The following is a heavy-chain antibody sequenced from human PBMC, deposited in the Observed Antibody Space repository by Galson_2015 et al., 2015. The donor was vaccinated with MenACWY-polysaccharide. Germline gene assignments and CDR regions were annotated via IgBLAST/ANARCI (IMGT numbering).Heavy chain of an antibody. J-gene: IGHJ6*02. V-gene: IGHV3-30*01. CDR1: GFTFSNHA. Sequence: SLRLSCAASGFTFSNHAMHWVRQAPGKGLEWATAISNDGSNNEYADSVKGRFTISRDNSMNTLYLQMNSLRPEDTAVYYCASGGQNYYYGPDVWGQGTTVTVSS. CDR2: ISNDGSNN. CDR3: ASGGQNYYYGPDV.